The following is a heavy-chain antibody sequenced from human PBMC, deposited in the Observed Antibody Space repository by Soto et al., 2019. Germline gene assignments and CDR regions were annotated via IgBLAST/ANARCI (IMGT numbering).Heavy chain of an antibody. V-gene: IGHV5-51*01. CDR3: ARPALGIAVAGSSSGFDY. Sequence: PWESLKISCKGSGYSFTSYWIGWVRQMPGKGLEWMGIIYPGDSDTRYSPSFQGQVTISADKSISTAYLQWSSLKASDTAMYYFARPALGIAVAGSSSGFDYWGQGTLVTVSS. CDR2: IYPGDSDT. J-gene: IGHJ4*02. CDR1: GYSFTSYW. D-gene: IGHD6-19*01.